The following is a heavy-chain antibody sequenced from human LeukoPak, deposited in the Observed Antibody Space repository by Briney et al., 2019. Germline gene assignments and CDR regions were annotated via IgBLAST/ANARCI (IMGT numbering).Heavy chain of an antibody. CDR2: INSDGSTT. V-gene: IGHV3-74*01. CDR3: ARVMYYYHSSGSIAVYYFDY. D-gene: IGHD3-22*01. J-gene: IGHJ4*02. CDR1: GFTFSSHW. Sequence: GGSLRLSCAASGFTFSSHWMHWVRQAPGQGLGWVSRINSDGSTTSYADSVKGRFTISRDNAKNTLYLQMNSLRAEDTAVYYCARVMYYYHSSGSIAVYYFDYWGQGTLVTVSS.